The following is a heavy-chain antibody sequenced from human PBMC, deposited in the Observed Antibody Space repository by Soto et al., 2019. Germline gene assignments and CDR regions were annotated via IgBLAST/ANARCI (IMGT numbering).Heavy chain of an antibody. CDR2: INHSGST. CDR1: GGSFSGYY. D-gene: IGHD3-16*02. J-gene: IGHJ4*02. CDR3: ARVTFGGVIAR. V-gene: IGHV4-34*01. Sequence: ASETLSLTCAVYGGSFSGYYWSWIRQPPGKGLEWIGEINHSGSTNYNPSLKSRVTISVDTSKNQFSLKLSSVTAADTAVYYCARVTFGGVIARWGQGTLVTVSS.